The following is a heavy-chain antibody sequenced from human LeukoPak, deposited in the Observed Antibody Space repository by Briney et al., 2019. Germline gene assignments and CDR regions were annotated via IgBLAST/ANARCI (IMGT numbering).Heavy chain of an antibody. J-gene: IGHJ6*02. CDR2: IYPGDSDT. CDR1: GYSFTSYW. D-gene: IGHD3-10*01. Sequence: GESLKISCKGSGYSFTSYWIGWVRQMPGKGLEWMGIIYPGDSDTKYSPSFQGQVTISADKSISTAYLQWSSLKASDTAMYYCARGRSHYYGSGSYRAPRTLPPSDVWGQGTTVTVSS. V-gene: IGHV5-51*01. CDR3: ARGRSHYYGSGSYRAPRTLPPSDV.